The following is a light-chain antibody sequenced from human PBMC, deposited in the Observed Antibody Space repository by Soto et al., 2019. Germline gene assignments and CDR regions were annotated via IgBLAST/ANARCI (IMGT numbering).Light chain of an antibody. CDR1: QSISTW. CDR2: KAS. CDR3: QEYNSYYRGT. J-gene: IGKJ1*01. V-gene: IGKV1-5*03. Sequence: DIQMTQSPSTLSASVGYRFTITCRASQSISTWLAWYQQKPVKAPKLLXYKASSSESGVPSRFSGSGSGTEFTLTINSLQYDDFANYYCQEYNSYYRGTFGQGTKVDIK.